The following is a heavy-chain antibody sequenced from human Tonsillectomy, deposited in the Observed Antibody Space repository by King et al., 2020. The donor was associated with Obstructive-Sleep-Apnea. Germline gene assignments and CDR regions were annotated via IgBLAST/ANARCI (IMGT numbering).Heavy chain of an antibody. J-gene: IGHJ3*02. Sequence: VQLQVSGPGLVKPSETLSLTCTVSGGSISSYYWSWIRQPPGKGLESIGYIFYSGSANYNPSLKSRVTISVDTTKNQFSLKLSSVTAADTAVYYCARRRYFDWAEEPDAFDIWVQGTMVTVSS. CDR3: ARRRYFDWAEEPDAFDI. CDR1: GGSISSYY. V-gene: IGHV4-59*08. CDR2: IFYSGSA. D-gene: IGHD3-9*01.